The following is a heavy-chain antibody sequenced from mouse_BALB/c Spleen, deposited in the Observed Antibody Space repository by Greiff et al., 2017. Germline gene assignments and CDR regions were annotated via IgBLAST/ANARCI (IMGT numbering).Heavy chain of an antibody. V-gene: IGHV5-12-2*01. CDR3: ARNSLLGAMDY. CDR2: ISNGGGST. J-gene: IGHJ4*01. D-gene: IGHD1-2*01. CDR1: GFTFSSYT. Sequence: EVQRVESGGGLVQPGGSLKLSCAASGFTFSSYTMSWVRQTPEKRLEWVAYISNGGGSTYYPDTVKGRFTISRDNAKNTLYLQMSSLKSEDTAMYYCARNSLLGAMDYWGQGTSVTVSS.